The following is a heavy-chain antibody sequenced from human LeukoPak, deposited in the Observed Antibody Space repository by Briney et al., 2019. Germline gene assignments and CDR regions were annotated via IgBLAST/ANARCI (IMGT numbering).Heavy chain of an antibody. J-gene: IGHJ6*02. CDR2: INHSGST. V-gene: IGHV4-34*01. Sequence: SETLSLTCAVYGGSFSGYYWSWIRQPPGKGLEWIGEINHSGSTNYNPSLKSRVTISVDTSKNQFSLKLSPVTAADTAVYSCARRRLYYYDSSGYSNSDYYYGMDVWGQGTTVTVSS. CDR1: GGSFSGYY. D-gene: IGHD3-22*01. CDR3: ARRRLYYYDSSGYSNSDYYYGMDV.